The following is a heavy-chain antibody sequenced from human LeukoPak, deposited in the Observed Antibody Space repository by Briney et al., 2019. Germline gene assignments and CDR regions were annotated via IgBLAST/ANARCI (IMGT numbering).Heavy chain of an antibody. Sequence: SETLSLTCTVSGGSISSYYRSWIRQPPGKGLEWIGYIYYSGSTNYNPSLKSRVTISVDTSENQFSLKLSSVTAADTAVYYCARTRSSSWSDYWGQGTLVTVSS. V-gene: IGHV4-59*01. CDR1: GGSISSYY. J-gene: IGHJ4*02. CDR3: ARTRSSSWSDY. CDR2: IYYSGST. D-gene: IGHD6-13*01.